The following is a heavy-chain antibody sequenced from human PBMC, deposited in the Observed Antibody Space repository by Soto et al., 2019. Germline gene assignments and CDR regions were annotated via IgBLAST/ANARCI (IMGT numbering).Heavy chain of an antibody. CDR3: ARGVYGSGNYYTGPSAFDI. J-gene: IGHJ3*02. V-gene: IGHV1-69*06. CDR2: TIPVFNTA. CDR1: GGTLSDHG. D-gene: IGHD3-10*01. Sequence: QVQLEQSGAEVKKPGSSVKISCKASGGTLSDHGVSWLRQAPGQGLEWVGGTIPVFNTANYARKFQGRVTIAADKSTNIAYMELGSLRSDDTAFYYCARGVYGSGNYYTGPSAFDIWGQGTLVIVSS.